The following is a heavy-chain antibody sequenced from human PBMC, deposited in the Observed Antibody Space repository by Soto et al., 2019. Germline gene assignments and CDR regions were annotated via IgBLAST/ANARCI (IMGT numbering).Heavy chain of an antibody. CDR1: AASFSKYY. D-gene: IGHD3-16*01. CDR3: ASVTFGGIVLAH. Sequence: SETLSLTCTVSAASFSKYYWTWVRQPPGKGLEWIGYIYFNGNTKYNPSLEGRLTISIDTSKKEFSLKLTSVTAADAAVYYCASVTFGGIVLAHWGQGTLVTSPQ. V-gene: IGHV4-59*01. CDR2: IYFNGNT. J-gene: IGHJ4*02.